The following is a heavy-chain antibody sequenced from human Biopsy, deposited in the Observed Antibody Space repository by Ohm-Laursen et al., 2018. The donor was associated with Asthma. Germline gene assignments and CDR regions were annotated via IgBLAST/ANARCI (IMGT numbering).Heavy chain of an antibody. CDR2: IYFSGSA. Sequence: TLSLTCTVSGDSIIIGGHYWSWIRQHPGKGLEWIGHIYFSGSAKYNPSLKSRVSISVDTPKNQFSLKLSSVTAADTAVYYCARARAFRHDMTGPKTCLAVWGPGTTVIVSS. J-gene: IGHJ6*02. V-gene: IGHV4-31*03. D-gene: IGHD3-9*01. CDR1: GDSIIIGGHY. CDR3: ARARAFRHDMTGPKTCLAV.